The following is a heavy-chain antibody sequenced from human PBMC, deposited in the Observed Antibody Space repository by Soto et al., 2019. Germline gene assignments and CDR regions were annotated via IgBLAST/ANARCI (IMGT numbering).Heavy chain of an antibody. J-gene: IGHJ4*02. CDR1: GYAFTSYT. Sequence: QVQLVQSGAEVKKPGTSVKVSCKASGYAFTSYTIHWVRQAPGQRLEWMGWINADNGDTKYSQKFLGRVTITRDTSASNAYMEVSRLRSEDTAELYFAKGGGAIINWGQGTLVTVSS. V-gene: IGHV1-3*01. CDR3: AKGGGAIIN. CDR2: INADNGDT. D-gene: IGHD3-16*02.